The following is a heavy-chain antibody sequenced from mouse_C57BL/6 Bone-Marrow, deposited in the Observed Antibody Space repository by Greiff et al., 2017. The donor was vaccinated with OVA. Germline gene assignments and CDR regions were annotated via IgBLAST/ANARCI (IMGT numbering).Heavy chain of an antibody. CDR1: GYTFTSYG. CDR2: IYPRSGNT. D-gene: IGHD1-1*01. Sequence: QVHVKQSGAELARPGASVKLSCKASGYTFTSYGISWVKQRTGQGLEWIGEIYPRSGNTYYNEKFKGKATLTADKSSSTAYMELRSLTSEDSAVYFCARAITTKGDAMDYWGQGTSVTVSS. J-gene: IGHJ4*01. V-gene: IGHV1-81*01. CDR3: ARAITTKGDAMDY.